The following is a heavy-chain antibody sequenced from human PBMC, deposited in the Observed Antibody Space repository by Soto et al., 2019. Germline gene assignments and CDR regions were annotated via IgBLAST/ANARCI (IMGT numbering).Heavy chain of an antibody. CDR1: GFSLSGYW. CDR3: ARSSGWLHDY. J-gene: IGHJ4*02. Sequence: GGSLRLSCAASGFSLSGYWMNWVRQAPGRGLEWVAIIKQDGSERYYVDSVKGRFTISRGNAKNSLYLQMSSLRVEDTALYYCARSSGWLHDYWGQGTLVTVSS. V-gene: IGHV3-7*01. D-gene: IGHD6-19*01. CDR2: IKQDGSER.